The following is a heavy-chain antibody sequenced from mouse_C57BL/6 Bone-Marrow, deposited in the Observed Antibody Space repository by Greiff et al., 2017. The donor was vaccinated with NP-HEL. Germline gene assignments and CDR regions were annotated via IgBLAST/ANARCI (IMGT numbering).Heavy chain of an antibody. CDR3: ARRCFRDYAMDY. CDR2: IDPSDSAT. J-gene: IGHJ4*01. V-gene: IGHV1-52*01. CDR1: GYTFTSYW. Sequence: QVQLQQPGAELVRPGSSVKLSCKASGYTFTSYWMHWVKQRPIQGLEWIGNIDPSDSATHYNQKFKDKATLTVDKSSSTAYMQLSSLTSEDSAVYYCARRCFRDYAMDYWGQGTSVTVSS.